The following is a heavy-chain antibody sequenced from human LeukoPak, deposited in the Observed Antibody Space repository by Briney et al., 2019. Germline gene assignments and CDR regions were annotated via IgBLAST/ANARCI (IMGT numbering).Heavy chain of an antibody. CDR3: ARGTNPPIANY. J-gene: IGHJ4*02. Sequence: PGGSLRLSCAASGFTFNNYNMNWVRQAPGKGLEWVSSISSSSTYIYHADSVKGRFTISRDNAKNSLYLQMNSLRAEDTAVYYCARGTNPPIANYWGQGTLVTVSS. CDR1: GFTFNNYN. V-gene: IGHV3-21*01. D-gene: IGHD2-8*01. CDR2: ISSSSTYI.